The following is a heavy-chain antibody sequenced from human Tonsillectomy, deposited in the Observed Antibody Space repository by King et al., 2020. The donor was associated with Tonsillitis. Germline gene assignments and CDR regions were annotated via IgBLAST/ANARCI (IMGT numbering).Heavy chain of an antibody. Sequence: QLVQSGGGLVQPGGSLRLSCAASGFTFSSYWMSWVRQAPGKGLEGMANIKQDGSAKYYVDSVKGRFTASRDNTQNSLYLQMNSLRAEDTAVYYCARGDCDGGTCYSIFLDCWGQGTLVTVSS. J-gene: IGHJ4*02. D-gene: IGHD2-15*01. CDR3: ARGDCDGGTCYSIFLDC. CDR1: GFTFSSYW. V-gene: IGHV3-7*04. CDR2: IKQDGSAK.